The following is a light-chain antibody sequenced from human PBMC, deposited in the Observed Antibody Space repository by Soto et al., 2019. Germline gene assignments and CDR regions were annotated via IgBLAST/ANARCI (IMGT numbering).Light chain of an antibody. CDR1: QSLLHSNGYNY. V-gene: IGKV2-28*01. Sequence: DIVMTQSPLSLPVTPGEPASISCRSSQSLLHSNGYNYFDWYLQKPGQSPQLLIYLGSNRASGVPDRFGGSGSGTNFTLKSSRVEAEDVGVYYCMQALQTPYTFGQGTKLEIK. CDR2: LGS. CDR3: MQALQTPYT. J-gene: IGKJ2*01.